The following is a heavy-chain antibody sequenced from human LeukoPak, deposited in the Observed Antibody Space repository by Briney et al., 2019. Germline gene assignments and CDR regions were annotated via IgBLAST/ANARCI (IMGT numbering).Heavy chain of an antibody. CDR2: INHSGST. CDR3: ARGLHY. CDR1: GGSFSGYY. Sequence: SETLSLTCAVYGGSFSGYYWSWIRQPPGKGLEWIGEINHSGSTNYNPSLRSRVTISVDTSKNQFSLKLSSVTAADTAVYYCARGLHYWGQGTLVTVSS. V-gene: IGHV4-34*01. J-gene: IGHJ4*02.